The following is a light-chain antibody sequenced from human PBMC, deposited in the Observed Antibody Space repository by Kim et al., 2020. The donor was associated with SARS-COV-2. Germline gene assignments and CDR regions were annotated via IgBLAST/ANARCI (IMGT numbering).Light chain of an antibody. J-gene: IGKJ2*01. Sequence: SVGDTVTITCRASRSIDKYLNWYQQKSGTAPKLLIYKVSNLQTGVPARFSGSGSGSEFSLTISSLQPEDFATYYCQQGFDTPPYTFGQGTKLEI. V-gene: IGKV1-39*01. CDR2: KVS. CDR3: QQGFDTPPYT. CDR1: RSIDKY.